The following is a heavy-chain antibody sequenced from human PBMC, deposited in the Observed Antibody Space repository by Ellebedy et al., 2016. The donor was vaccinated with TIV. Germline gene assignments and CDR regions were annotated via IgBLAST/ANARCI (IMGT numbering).Heavy chain of an antibody. Sequence: ASVKVSXXASGYTFTGYYMRWVRQAPGQGPEWMGWMNPNSGGTNYAQKFQGWVTMTRDTSINTACMELSRLRSDDTAVYYCARDRTFYGDGSGYYYDTHYYSGMDVWGQGTTVTVSS. CDR3: ARDRTFYGDGSGYYYDTHYYSGMDV. CDR2: MNPNSGGT. CDR1: GYTFTGYY. D-gene: IGHD3-22*01. V-gene: IGHV1-2*04. J-gene: IGHJ6*02.